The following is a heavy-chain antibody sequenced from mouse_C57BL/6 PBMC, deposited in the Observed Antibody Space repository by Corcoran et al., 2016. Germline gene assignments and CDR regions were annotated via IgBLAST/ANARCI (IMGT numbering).Heavy chain of an antibody. CDR3: ARGGLKGYFDV. V-gene: IGHV9-3*01. J-gene: IGHJ1*03. CDR1: EYTFTTYG. CDR2: INTYSGVP. Sequence: QSQSVQSGPVLKKPGEKVKNACKASEYTFTTYGMSWVKQAPGQVLKWRGWINTYSGVPTYADDFKGRFAFSLETSASTAYLQINNLKNEDTPTYFCARGGLKGYFDVWGTATTVSVSS.